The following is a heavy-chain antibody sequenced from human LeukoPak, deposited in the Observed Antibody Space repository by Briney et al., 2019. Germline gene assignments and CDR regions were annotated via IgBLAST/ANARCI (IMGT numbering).Heavy chain of an antibody. D-gene: IGHD4-17*01. Sequence: GGSLRLSCAPSGFTFSTFGMHWVRQAPAQGLEWVAVIWHDGSNKYYADSVKDRSTISRDNSKNTLYLQMNSLRAEDTAVYYCARATVTRLFDPWGQGTLVTVSS. CDR1: GFTFSTFG. CDR2: IWHDGSNK. V-gene: IGHV3-33*01. CDR3: ARATVTRLFDP. J-gene: IGHJ5*02.